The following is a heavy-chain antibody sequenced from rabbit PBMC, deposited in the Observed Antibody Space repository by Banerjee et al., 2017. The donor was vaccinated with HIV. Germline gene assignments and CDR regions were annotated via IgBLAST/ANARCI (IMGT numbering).Heavy chain of an antibody. V-gene: IGHV1S45*01. D-gene: IGHD4-1*01. CDR3: ARDLADVIGWNFGW. CDR1: GFSFSSNEY. J-gene: IGHJ3*01. Sequence: EQLVESGGGLVQPGGSLTLSCKASGFSFSSNEYMCWVRQAPGKGLEWISCIAGDSSGFTYSATWAKGRFTCSKTSSTTVTLQMTSLTAADTATYFCARDLADVIGWNFGWWGLGALVTVS. CDR2: IAGDSSGFT.